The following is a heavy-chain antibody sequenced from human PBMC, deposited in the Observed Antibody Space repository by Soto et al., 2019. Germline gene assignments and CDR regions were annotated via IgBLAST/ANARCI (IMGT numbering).Heavy chain of an antibody. J-gene: IGHJ6*01. CDR2: ISSIGGTT. CDR3: VKGRYTVCTELDA. V-gene: IGHV3-23*01. Sequence: GSLTLSCQTPGFTFSIYVMIWFRQAPGKGLEWFSGISSIGGTTYTNDADSVKGRFTISRDNSQIKLYLHLHCVIAEDTAVNYFVKGRYTVCTELDAWGQG. CDR1: GFTFSIYV. D-gene: IGHD1-1*01.